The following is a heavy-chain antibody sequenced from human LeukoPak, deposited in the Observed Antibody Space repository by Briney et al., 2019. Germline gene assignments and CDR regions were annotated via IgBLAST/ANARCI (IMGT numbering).Heavy chain of an antibody. V-gene: IGHV3-21*01. J-gene: IGHJ4*02. Sequence: PGGSLRLSCAASGFTFSSFGMNWVRQAPGKGLEWVSSITSSSSYIYYADSVKGRFTISRDNAKNSLYLQMNSLRAEDTAVYYCARDWSRGFWFGELLDWGQGSLVTVSS. CDR3: ARDWSRGFWFGELLD. CDR1: GFTFSSFG. D-gene: IGHD3-10*01. CDR2: ITSSSSYI.